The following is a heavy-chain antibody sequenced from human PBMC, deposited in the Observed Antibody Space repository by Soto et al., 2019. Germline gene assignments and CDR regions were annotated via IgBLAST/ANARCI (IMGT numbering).Heavy chain of an antibody. D-gene: IGHD3-22*01. V-gene: IGHV1-69*01. J-gene: IGHJ5*02. CDR2: IIPIFGTA. Sequence: QVQLVQSGAEVKKPGSSVKVSCKASGGTFSSYAISWVRQAPGQGIEWMGGIIPIFGTANYAQKFQGRVTITADESTSTAYMELSSLRAEDTAVDYCARGDSSGYLFDPWGQGTLVTVSS. CDR1: GGTFSSYA. CDR3: ARGDSSGYLFDP.